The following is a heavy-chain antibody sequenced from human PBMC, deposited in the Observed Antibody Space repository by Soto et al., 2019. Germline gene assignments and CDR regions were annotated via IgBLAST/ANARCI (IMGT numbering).Heavy chain of an antibody. CDR2: IYYSGST. D-gene: IGHD3-10*01. CDR1: GGSISSGGYY. Sequence: QVQLQESGPGLVKPSQTLSLTCTVSGGSISSGGYYWSWIRQHPGKGLECIGYIYYSGSTYYSPSFKSRVTISVDTSDNQFSLKLSSVTAADTAVYYCARYGSGSYYPTAFDYWGQGTLVTVSS. J-gene: IGHJ4*02. V-gene: IGHV4-31*03. CDR3: ARYGSGSYYPTAFDY.